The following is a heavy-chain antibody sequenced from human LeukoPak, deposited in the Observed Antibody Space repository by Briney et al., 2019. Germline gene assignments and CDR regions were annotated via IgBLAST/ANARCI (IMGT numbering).Heavy chain of an antibody. J-gene: IGHJ4*02. Sequence: GRSLRLSCAASGFTFSSYGTHWVRQAPGKGLEWVAVISYDGSNKYYADSVKGRFTISRDNSKNTLYLQMNTLRADDTAVYYCAKGRNDPSGYCFDYWGQGTLVTVSS. V-gene: IGHV3-30*18. CDR1: GFTFSSYG. CDR3: AKGRNDPSGYCFDY. D-gene: IGHD1-1*01. CDR2: ISYDGSNK.